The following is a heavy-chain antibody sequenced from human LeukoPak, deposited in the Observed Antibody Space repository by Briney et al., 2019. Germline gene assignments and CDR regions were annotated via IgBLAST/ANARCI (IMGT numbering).Heavy chain of an antibody. V-gene: IGHV4-39*01. CDR3: ARRVAALHAFDI. Sequence: SETPSLTCTVSDGSISSSSYYWGWIRQPPGTGLEWIGSISYRGSTYNNPSLKSRVTISVDTSNNQFSLKLSSVTAADTAVYYCARRVAALHAFDIWGQGTMVTVSS. CDR1: DGSISSSSYY. CDR2: ISYRGST. J-gene: IGHJ3*02. D-gene: IGHD6-13*01.